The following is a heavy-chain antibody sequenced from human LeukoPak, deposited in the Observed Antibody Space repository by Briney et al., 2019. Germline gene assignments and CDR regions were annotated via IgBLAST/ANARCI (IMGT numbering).Heavy chain of an antibody. J-gene: IGHJ3*02. CDR2: IKSKTDGGTT. D-gene: IGHD3/OR15-3a*01. Sequence: GGSLRLSCAASGFTFSNAWMSWVRQAPGKGLERVGRIKSKTDGGTTDYAAPVKGRFTISRDDSKNTLYLQMNSLKTEDTAVYYCTTGPASVMIIGIWGQGTMVTVSS. CDR1: GFTFSNAW. CDR3: TTGPASVMIIGI. V-gene: IGHV3-15*01.